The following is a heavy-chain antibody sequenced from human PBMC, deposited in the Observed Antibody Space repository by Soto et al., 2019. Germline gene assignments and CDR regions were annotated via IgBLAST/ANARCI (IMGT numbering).Heavy chain of an antibody. CDR3: AECGSGCYDSC. CDR1: GVLFIPHG. CDR2: INQDGSAK. V-gene: IGHV3-7*03. J-gene: IGHJ6*02. Sequence: ALRLACVACGVLFIPHGRSWVLQAPGKGLEWVASINQDGSAKKYGKSVEGRFTISRDNDKNSLYLQMNNLSAEDTAVYYCAECGSGCYDSCRGQGATVTVSS. D-gene: IGHD3-10*01.